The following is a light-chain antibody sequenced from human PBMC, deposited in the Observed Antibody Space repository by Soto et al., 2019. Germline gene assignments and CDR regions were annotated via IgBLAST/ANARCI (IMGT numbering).Light chain of an antibody. Sequence: DIQMTQPPSSLSASVGDRVTITCRASQSISSYLNWYQQKPGKAPKLLIYAASSLQSGVPSRFSGSGSGTDFTLTISSLQPEDFATYYCQQSYSTPRGTFGQGTKVEIK. V-gene: IGKV1-39*01. CDR2: AAS. CDR1: QSISSY. J-gene: IGKJ1*01. CDR3: QQSYSTPRGT.